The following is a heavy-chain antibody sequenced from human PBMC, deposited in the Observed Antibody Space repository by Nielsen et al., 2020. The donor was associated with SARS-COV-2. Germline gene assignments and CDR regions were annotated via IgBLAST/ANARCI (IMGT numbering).Heavy chain of an antibody. V-gene: IGHV4-34*01. Sequence: WIRQPPGKGLEWIGEINHSGSTYYNPSLKSRVTISVDTSKNQFSLKLSSVTAADTAVYYCARAGYSSSWYGARDYYYGMDVWGQGTTVTVSS. D-gene: IGHD6-13*01. J-gene: IGHJ6*02. CDR3: ARAGYSSSWYGARDYYYGMDV. CDR2: INHSGST.